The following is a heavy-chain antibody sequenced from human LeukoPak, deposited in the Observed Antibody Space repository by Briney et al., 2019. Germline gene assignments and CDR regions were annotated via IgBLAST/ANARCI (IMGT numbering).Heavy chain of an antibody. J-gene: IGHJ3*02. CDR1: GFTISRHW. V-gene: IGHV3-74*01. Sequence: PGRSLRLSCAASGFTISRHWMHWVRQVPGKGLVWVSRINAIGTNIDYADSVKGRFTISRDNAKNTVHLQMNSLRDEDTAVYYCTRLGSGTVAFDIWGQGTVVTVSS. CDR2: INAIGTNI. D-gene: IGHD3-10*01. CDR3: TRLGSGTVAFDI.